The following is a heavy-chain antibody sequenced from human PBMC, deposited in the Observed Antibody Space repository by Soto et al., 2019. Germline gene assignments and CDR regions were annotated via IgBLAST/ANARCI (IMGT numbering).Heavy chain of an antibody. Sequence: GGSLRLSCAAPGFTFSSYAMNWVRQTQEKGLEWVSSISSTSSYTHYSDSVKGRFTISRDNANNSLFLQMNSLRAEDTATYYCARDLALAGNDWGQGVLVTVSS. CDR2: ISSTSSYT. V-gene: IGHV3-21*01. D-gene: IGHD6-19*01. CDR1: GFTFSSYA. J-gene: IGHJ4*02. CDR3: ARDLALAGND.